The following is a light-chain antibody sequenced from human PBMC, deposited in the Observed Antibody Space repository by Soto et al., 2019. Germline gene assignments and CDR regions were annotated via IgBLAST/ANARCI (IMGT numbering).Light chain of an antibody. Sequence: QSALTQPASVSGSPGQSITISCTGTSSNVGSYKLVSWYQQHPGKAPKLMIFEVNKRPSGVSNRFSGSKSGNTASLTISGLKVEDEAEYFCCSYVGATTYVFGSGTKLTVL. CDR3: CSYVGATTYV. J-gene: IGLJ1*01. CDR2: EVN. V-gene: IGLV2-23*02. CDR1: SSNVGSYKL.